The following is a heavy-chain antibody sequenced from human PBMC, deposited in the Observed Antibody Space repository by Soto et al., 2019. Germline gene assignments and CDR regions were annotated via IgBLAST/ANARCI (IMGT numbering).Heavy chain of an antibody. V-gene: IGHV1-24*01. J-gene: IGHJ1*01. CDR2: FDPEDGET. Sequence: GASVKVSCKVSGYPLTELSIHWVRQAPGKGLEWMGGFDPEDGETIYAQKFQGRVTMTEDTSTDTAYMELSSLRSEDTAVYYCATVANMITFGGVIVSEYLQHWGQGTLVTVSS. D-gene: IGHD3-16*02. CDR3: ATVANMITFGGVIVSEYLQH. CDR1: GYPLTELS.